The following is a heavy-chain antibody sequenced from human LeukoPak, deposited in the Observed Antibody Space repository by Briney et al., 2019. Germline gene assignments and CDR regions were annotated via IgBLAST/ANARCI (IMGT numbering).Heavy chain of an antibody. CDR2: IYYSGST. J-gene: IGHJ3*02. CDR1: GGSISSYY. CDR3: ATALVPNMYYYDRGAFDI. Sequence: SETLSLTCTVSGGSISSYYWSWIRQPPGKGLEWIGYIYYSGSTNYNPSLKSRVTISVDTSKNQFSLKLSSVTAADTAVYYCATALVPNMYYYDRGAFDIWGQGTMVTVSS. D-gene: IGHD3-22*01. V-gene: IGHV4-59*01.